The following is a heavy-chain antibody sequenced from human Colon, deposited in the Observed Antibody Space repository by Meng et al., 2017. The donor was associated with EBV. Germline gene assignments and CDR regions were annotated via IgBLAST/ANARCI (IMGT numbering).Heavy chain of an antibody. J-gene: IGHJ4*02. D-gene: IGHD2-2*01. CDR2: IYRWGGT. CDR1: GGSISTRNW. CDR3: ARVRVIPAAVGFDY. V-gene: IGHV4-4*02. Sequence: QGPLTRSGTRRGEPWRPLSVTSAVSGGSISTRNWWSWVRQPPGKGLEWIGEIYRWGGTNYNPSFKSRVTISVDTSNNHFSLKLSYVTAADTAVYYCARVRVIPAAVGFDYWGQGTLVTVSS.